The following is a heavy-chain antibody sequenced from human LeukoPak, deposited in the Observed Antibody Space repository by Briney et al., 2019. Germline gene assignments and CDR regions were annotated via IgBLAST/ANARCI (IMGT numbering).Heavy chain of an antibody. V-gene: IGHV4-59*08. D-gene: IGHD2/OR15-2a*01. CDR1: GGYISNYF. J-gene: IGHJ4*02. CDR2: ISKSGGT. CDR3: ARRPRSMAYYFDY. Sequence: PSETLSLTCTVSGGYISNYFWAWIRQPPGKGLEWIGYISKSGGTSYNTSFKSRLTISVDTSKDQFSLRLESVTAADTAVYYCARRPRSMAYYFDYWGQGILVTVSS.